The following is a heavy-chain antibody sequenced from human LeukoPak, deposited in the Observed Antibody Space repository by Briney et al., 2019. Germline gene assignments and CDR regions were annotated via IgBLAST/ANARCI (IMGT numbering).Heavy chain of an antibody. Sequence: GGSLRLSCAASGFTVSSNYMSWVRQAPGKGLEWVLVIYSGGSTYYADSVKGRFTISRDNSKNTLYLQMNSQRAEDTAVYYCARGGTRSRDGNYYYGLDVWGQGTTVTVSS. D-gene: IGHD6-13*01. J-gene: IGHJ6*02. CDR3: ARGGTRSRDGNYYYGLDV. CDR1: GFTVSSNY. CDR2: IYSGGST. V-gene: IGHV3-53*01.